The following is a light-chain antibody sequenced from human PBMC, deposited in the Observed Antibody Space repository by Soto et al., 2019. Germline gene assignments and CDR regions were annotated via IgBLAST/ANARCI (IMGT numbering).Light chain of an antibody. CDR3: CSYAGSYTWV. V-gene: IGLV2-11*01. CDR2: AVN. CDR1: SSDVGSYNY. Sequence: QSALTQPRSVSGSPGQSVTISCTGTSSDVGSYNYVSWYQQHPGKVPKLMIYAVNKRPSGLFDRFSGSKSGNTASLTISGLQAEDEADYYCCSYAGSYTWVFGGGTKLTVL. J-gene: IGLJ3*02.